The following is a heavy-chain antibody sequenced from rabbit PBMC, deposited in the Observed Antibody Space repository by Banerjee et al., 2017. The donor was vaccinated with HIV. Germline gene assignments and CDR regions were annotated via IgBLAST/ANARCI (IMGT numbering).Heavy chain of an antibody. CDR3: ARDTGSSFSTYGMDL. Sequence: GGGLVKPGGTLTLTCTVSGFSFSSNWICWVRQAPGKGLEWIACIDTNDGDTDYANWPKGRFTISKTSSTTVTLQMTSLTAADTATYFCARDTGSSFSTYGMDLWGQGTLVTVS. V-gene: IGHV1S45*01. CDR1: GFSFSSNW. CDR2: IDTNDGDT. J-gene: IGHJ6*01. D-gene: IGHD8-1*01.